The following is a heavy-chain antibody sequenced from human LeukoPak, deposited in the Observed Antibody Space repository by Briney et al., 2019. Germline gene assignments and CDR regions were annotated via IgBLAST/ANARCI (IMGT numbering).Heavy chain of an antibody. CDR1: GFTFSSYA. CDR2: ISSSGSTI. J-gene: IGHJ3*02. D-gene: IGHD2-15*01. Sequence: GGSLRLSCAASGFTFSSYAMSWVRQAPGKGLEWVSYISSSGSTIYYADSVKGRSTISRDNAKNSLYLQMNSLRAEDTAVYYCARVPRDIVVVVAATSDAFDIWGQGTMVTVSS. V-gene: IGHV3-48*03. CDR3: ARVPRDIVVVVAATSDAFDI.